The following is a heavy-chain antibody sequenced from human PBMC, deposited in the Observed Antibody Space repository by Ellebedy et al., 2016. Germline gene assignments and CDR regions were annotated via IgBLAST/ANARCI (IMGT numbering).Heavy chain of an antibody. CDR3: TTGGISGSRHWYKGLDV. Sequence: GGSLRLSCAASGFTFSSYGMHWVRQAPGKGLEWVAVISYDGSNKYYADSVKGRFTISRDDSKNTVYLQMNSLETEDTAVYYCTTGGISGSRHWYKGLDVWGKGTTVTVSS. V-gene: IGHV3-30*03. CDR1: GFTFSSYG. CDR2: ISYDGSNK. D-gene: IGHD1-20*01. J-gene: IGHJ6*04.